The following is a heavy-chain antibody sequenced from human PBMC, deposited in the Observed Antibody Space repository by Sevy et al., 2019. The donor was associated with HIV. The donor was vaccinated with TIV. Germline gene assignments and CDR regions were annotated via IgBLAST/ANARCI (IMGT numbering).Heavy chain of an antibody. D-gene: IGHD3-22*01. CDR1: AFTFSSYS. J-gene: IGHJ4*02. Sequence: GGSLRLSCAASAFTFSSYSMNWVRQAQGKGLEWVSSISSSSSYIYYADSMKGRFTISRDNAKNSLYLQMNSLRAEDTAVYYCARDRLLFDYYDSSGYSDYWGQGTLVTVSS. CDR2: ISSSSSYI. V-gene: IGHV3-21*01. CDR3: ARDRLLFDYYDSSGYSDY.